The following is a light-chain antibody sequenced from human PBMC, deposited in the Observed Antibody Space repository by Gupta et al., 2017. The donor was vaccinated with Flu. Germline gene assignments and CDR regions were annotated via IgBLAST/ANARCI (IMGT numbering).Light chain of an antibody. CDR3: ISFAGSNTWF. V-gene: IGLV2-8*01. CDR1: SSDIAAYNY. J-gene: IGLJ2*01. Sequence: TSSDIAAYNYVSWFQQHPGQAPKLLIFDINQRPSGVPDRFSGSKSGNSASLTVSALQAEDEADYYCISFAGSNTWFFGGGTRLTVL. CDR2: DIN.